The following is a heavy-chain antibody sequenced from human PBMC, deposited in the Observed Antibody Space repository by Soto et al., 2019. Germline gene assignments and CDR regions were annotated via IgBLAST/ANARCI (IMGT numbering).Heavy chain of an antibody. D-gene: IGHD5-18*01. J-gene: IGHJ6*02. CDR2: IYYSGST. CDR3: ARSRGGYSFRVVGMDV. V-gene: IGHV4-31*03. Sequence: QVQLQESGPGLVKPSQTLSLTCTVSGGSISSGGYYWSWIRQHPGKGLEWIGYIYYSGSTYYNPYLKSRVTISVDTSKNQCSLKLSAVTAAATAVYYCARSRGGYSFRVVGMDVWGQGTTVTVSS. CDR1: GGSISSGGYY.